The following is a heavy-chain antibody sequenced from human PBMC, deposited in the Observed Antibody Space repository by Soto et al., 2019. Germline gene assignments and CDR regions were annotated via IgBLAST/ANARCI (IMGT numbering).Heavy chain of an antibody. D-gene: IGHD3-22*01. J-gene: IGHJ4*02. CDR1: GFTLSRYA. V-gene: IGHV3-30*04. CDR3: ARPPFDSSGYFRN. Sequence: GESLKISCVVSGFTLSRYAMHWVRQAPGKGLEWVAAISYDGTNKNYADSVKGRFTISGDYSKDTLYLQMDSLRPDDTAVYYCARPPFDSSGYFRNWGQGTLVTVSS. CDR2: ISYDGTNK.